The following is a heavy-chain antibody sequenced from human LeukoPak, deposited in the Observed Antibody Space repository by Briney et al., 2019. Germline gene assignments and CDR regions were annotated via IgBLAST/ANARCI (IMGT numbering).Heavy chain of an antibody. CDR2: INTNTGNP. D-gene: IGHD3-22*01. CDR1: GYTFTSYA. CDR3: AREWIKDSSGYYYPYFDY. V-gene: IGHV7-4-1*02. J-gene: IGHJ4*02. Sequence: ASVKVSCKASGYTFTSYAMNWVRQAPGQGLEWMGLINTNTGNPTYAQGFTGRFVFSLDTSVSTAYLQISSLKAEDTAVYYCAREWIKDSSGYYYPYFDYWGQGTLVTVSS.